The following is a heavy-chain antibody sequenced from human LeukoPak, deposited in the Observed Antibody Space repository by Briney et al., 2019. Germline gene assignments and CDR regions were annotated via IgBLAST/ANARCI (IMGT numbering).Heavy chain of an antibody. CDR1: GGSISSSSYY. CDR2: XYYSGXT. Sequence: SETLSLTCTVSGGSISSSSYYXXXXXXXXXXXXXXIXXXYYSGXTYYNPSXXXXXXXSXXTXXXQFSLKLSSVTAADTAVYYCARTDYDILTGYYNPFDYWGQGTLVTVSS. V-gene: IGHV4-39*01. J-gene: IGHJ4*02. CDR3: ARTDYDILTGYYNPFDY. D-gene: IGHD3-9*01.